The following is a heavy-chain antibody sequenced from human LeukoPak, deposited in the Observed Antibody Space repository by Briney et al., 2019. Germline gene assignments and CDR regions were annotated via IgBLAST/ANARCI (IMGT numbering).Heavy chain of an antibody. V-gene: IGHV4-34*01. Sequence: SETLSLTCVVYGGSFSGYYWSWIRQPPGKGLEWIGEMNHSGSTNYNPSLKSRVTISVDTSKNQFSLKLSSVTAADTAVYYCARVYNSAFDTWGQGTMVTVSS. CDR1: GGSFSGYY. D-gene: IGHD1-1*01. CDR2: MNHSGST. J-gene: IGHJ3*02. CDR3: ARVYNSAFDT.